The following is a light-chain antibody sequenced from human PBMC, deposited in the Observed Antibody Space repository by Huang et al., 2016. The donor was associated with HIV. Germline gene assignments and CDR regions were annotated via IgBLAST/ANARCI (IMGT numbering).Light chain of an antibody. J-gene: IGKJ1*01. CDR2: GAS. Sequence: EIVLTQSPGTLSLSPGERATLSCRASQSVSRSYLAWYQQNPGQAPRLRIHGASTRATGIPDRFSGSGSGTDFTLTISRLEPEDFAVYYCQQYGSSSWTFGQGTKVEIK. CDR1: QSVSRSY. V-gene: IGKV3-20*01. CDR3: QQYGSSSWT.